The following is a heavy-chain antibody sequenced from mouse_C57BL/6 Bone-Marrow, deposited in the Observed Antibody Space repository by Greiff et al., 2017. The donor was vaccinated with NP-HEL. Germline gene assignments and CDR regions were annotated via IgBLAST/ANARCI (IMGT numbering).Heavy chain of an antibody. J-gene: IGHJ2*01. CDR1: GFTFSSYA. D-gene: IGHD2-5*01. CDR2: ISSGGDYI. CDR3: TREGYYSNRGSFDY. Sequence: EVMLVESGEGLVKPGGSLKLSCAASGFTFSSYAMSWVRQTPEKRLEWVAYISSGGDYIYYADTVKGRFTISRDNARNTLYLQMSSLKSEDTAMYYCTREGYYSNRGSFDYWGQGTTLTVSS. V-gene: IGHV5-9-1*02.